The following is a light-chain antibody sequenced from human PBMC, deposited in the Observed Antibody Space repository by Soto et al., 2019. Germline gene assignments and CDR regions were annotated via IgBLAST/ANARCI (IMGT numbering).Light chain of an antibody. CDR1: QSISNY. V-gene: IGKV1-39*01. CDR2: AAS. Sequence: ASLGDRVTITCRASQSISNYLNWYQQKPGKAPKLLIYAASSLQSGVPSRFSGSGSGTDFTLTISSLQPEDFVTYYCQKVYRTPLNFGGGTKVDIK. CDR3: QKVYRTPLN. J-gene: IGKJ4*01.